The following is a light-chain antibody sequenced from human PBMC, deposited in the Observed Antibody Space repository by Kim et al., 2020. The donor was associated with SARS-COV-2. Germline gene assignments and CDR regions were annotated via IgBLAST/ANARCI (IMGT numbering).Light chain of an antibody. CDR1: SGSIASNY. CDR3: QSYDSSTHWV. J-gene: IGLJ3*02. CDR2: EDN. V-gene: IGLV6-57*01. Sequence: NFMLTQPHSVSESPGKTVTISCTRTSGSIASNYVLWYQRRPGSSPTTVIYEDNQRPSGVPDRFSGSIDSSSNSASLTISGLKTEDEADYYCQSYDSSTHWVFGGGTKLTVL.